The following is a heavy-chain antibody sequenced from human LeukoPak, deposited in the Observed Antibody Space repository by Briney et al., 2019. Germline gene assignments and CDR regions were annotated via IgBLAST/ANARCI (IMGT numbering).Heavy chain of an antibody. Sequence: GASLKISCKGSGYSFTSYWIGWVRQMPGKGLEWMGIIYPGDSDTRYSPSFQGQVTISADKSISTAYLQWSSLKASDTAMYYFARHKNPDPFRFDPWGQGTLVTVSS. D-gene: IGHD1-14*01. J-gene: IGHJ5*02. CDR3: ARHKNPDPFRFDP. V-gene: IGHV5-51*01. CDR1: GYSFTSYW. CDR2: IYPGDSDT.